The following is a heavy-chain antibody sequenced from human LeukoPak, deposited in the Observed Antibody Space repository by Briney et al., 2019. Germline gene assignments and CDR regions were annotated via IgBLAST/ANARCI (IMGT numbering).Heavy chain of an antibody. D-gene: IGHD1-26*01. CDR2: INSDGSST. Sequence: PGGSLRLSCAASGFTFSIYWMHWVRQAPGKGLVWVSSINSDGSSTSYADSVKGRFTISRDSAKNTLYLQMNSLRAEDTAVYYCAKDLRQSYVGTFDIWGQGTMVTVSS. CDR3: AKDLRQSYVGTFDI. V-gene: IGHV3-74*01. J-gene: IGHJ3*02. CDR1: GFTFSIYW.